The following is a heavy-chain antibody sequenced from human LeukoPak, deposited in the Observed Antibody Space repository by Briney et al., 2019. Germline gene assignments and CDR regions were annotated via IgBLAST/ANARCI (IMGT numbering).Heavy chain of an antibody. J-gene: IGHJ4*02. CDR3: ARFTSGSYSKRLYYFDY. Sequence: SETLSLTCTVSGGSISSYYWSWIRQPPGKGLEWIGYIYYSGSTNYNPSLKSRVTISVDTSKNQFSLKLSSVTAADTAVYYCARFTSGSYSKRLYYFDYWGQGTLVTVSS. CDR2: IYYSGST. D-gene: IGHD1-26*01. V-gene: IGHV4-59*12. CDR1: GGSISSYY.